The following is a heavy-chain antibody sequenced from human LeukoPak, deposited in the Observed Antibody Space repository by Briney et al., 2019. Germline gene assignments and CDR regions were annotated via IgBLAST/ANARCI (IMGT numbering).Heavy chain of an antibody. CDR3: ARVPVAYCGGDCSSDY. CDR1: GGSISSSSYY. V-gene: IGHV4-39*01. Sequence: SETLTLTCTVSGGSISSSSYYWGWIRQPPGKGLEWIGSIYYSGSTHYNPSLKSRVTISVDTSKNQFSLKLSSVTAADTAVYYCARVPVAYCGGDCSSDYWGQGTLVTVSS. CDR2: IYYSGST. D-gene: IGHD2-21*02. J-gene: IGHJ4*02.